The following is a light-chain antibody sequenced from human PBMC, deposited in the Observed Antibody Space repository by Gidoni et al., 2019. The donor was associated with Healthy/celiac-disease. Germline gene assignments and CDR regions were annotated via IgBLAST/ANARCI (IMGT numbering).Light chain of an antibody. CDR3: QQYGSSPPEIT. J-gene: IGKJ3*01. Sequence: EIVLTQSPGTLSLSPGERATLSCRASQSVSSSYLAWYQQKPGQAPRLLIYGASSRATGIPDRFSGSGSGTDFTLTISRLEPEDFAVYYCQQYGSSPPEITFXPXTKVDIK. CDR1: QSVSSSY. CDR2: GAS. V-gene: IGKV3-20*01.